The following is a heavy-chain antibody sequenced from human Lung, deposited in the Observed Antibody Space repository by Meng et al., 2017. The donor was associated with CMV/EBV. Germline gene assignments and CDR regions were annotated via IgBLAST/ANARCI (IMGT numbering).Heavy chain of an antibody. CDR1: GYTFTSYG. V-gene: IGHV7-4-1*01. J-gene: IGHJ4*02. CDR3: ARGNGWRFDY. Sequence: QVQLVQSGAEGKKPGASVKGSCKASGYTFTSYGISWVRQAPGQGLEWMGWININTGNPTYAQGFTGRFVFSLDTSVSTAYLQIDSLKADDTAVYYCARGNGWRFDYWGQGTLVTVSS. CDR2: ININTGNP. D-gene: IGHD6-19*01.